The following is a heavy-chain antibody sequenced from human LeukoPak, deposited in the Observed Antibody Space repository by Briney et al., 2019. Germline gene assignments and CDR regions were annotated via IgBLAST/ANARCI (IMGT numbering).Heavy chain of an antibody. CDR1: GFTFSSYA. D-gene: IGHD3-22*01. Sequence: GGSLRLSCAASGFTFSSYAMIWVRQAPGKGLEWVSAISGSGGSTYYADSVKGRFTISRDNAKNSLYLQMNSLRAEDTAVYYCARSNSGYQYYFDYWGQGTLVTVSS. CDR3: ARSNSGYQYYFDY. CDR2: ISGSGGST. J-gene: IGHJ4*02. V-gene: IGHV3-23*01.